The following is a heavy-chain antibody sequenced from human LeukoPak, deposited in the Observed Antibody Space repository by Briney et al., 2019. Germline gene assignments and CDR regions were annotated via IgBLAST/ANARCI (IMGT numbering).Heavy chain of an antibody. CDR1: GFTFTTYS. CDR3: AKHSHDGSAPYYEVQLDY. CDR2: ITATSTSM. Sequence: GGSLRLSCAVSGFTFTTYSMTWVRQAPGKGLEWVSSITATSTSMYYADSVKGRFTISRDNAKNSLYLQMNSLRAEDTAMYYCAKHSHDGSAPYYEVQLDYWGQGTLVTVSS. V-gene: IGHV3-21*04. J-gene: IGHJ4*02. D-gene: IGHD3-22*01.